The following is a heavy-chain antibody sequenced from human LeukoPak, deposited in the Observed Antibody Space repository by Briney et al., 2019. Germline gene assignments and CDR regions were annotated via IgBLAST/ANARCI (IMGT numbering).Heavy chain of an antibody. V-gene: IGHV4-34*01. Sequence: SETLSLTCAVYGGSFSGYYWSWIRQPPGKGLEWIGEINHSGSTNYNPSLKSRGTISVDTSKNQFSLKLSSVTAADTAVYYCARLKATRRNWFDPWGQGTLVTVSS. CDR2: INHSGST. J-gene: IGHJ5*02. CDR3: ARLKATRRNWFDP. CDR1: GGSFSGYY.